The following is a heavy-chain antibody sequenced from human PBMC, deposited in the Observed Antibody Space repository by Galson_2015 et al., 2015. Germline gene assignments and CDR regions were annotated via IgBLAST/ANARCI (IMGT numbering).Heavy chain of an antibody. CDR2: INYDGSNT. D-gene: IGHD1-26*01. V-gene: IGHV3-74*01. Sequence: SLRLSCAASGFSFSSSWMHWVRQVPGKGLVWVSRINYDGSNTWYADSAKGRFTISRDNAKNTLYLQMNSLRADDTAVYYCTRDGIWLGPTSDFWGQGTLVTVSS. J-gene: IGHJ4*02. CDR3: TRDGIWLGPTSDF. CDR1: GFSFSSSW.